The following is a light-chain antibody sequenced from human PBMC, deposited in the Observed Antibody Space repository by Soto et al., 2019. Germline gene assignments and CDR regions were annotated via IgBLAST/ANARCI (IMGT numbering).Light chain of an antibody. CDR1: QSLSPW. V-gene: IGKV1-5*01. CDR2: DVS. Sequence: DIQMTQTPSTLSASVGDRVTITCRASQSLSPWLAWYQQKPGKAPKLLMYDVSTLESGVSSRFSGSGSGTDFTLTISNLQPDDFATYYCQQYNSYSPRTFGQGTKVAIK. J-gene: IGKJ1*01. CDR3: QQYNSYSPRT.